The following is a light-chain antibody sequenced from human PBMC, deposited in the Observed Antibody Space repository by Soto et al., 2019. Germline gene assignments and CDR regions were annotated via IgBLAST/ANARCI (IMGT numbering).Light chain of an antibody. V-gene: IGKV3-20*01. CDR3: QQYGSSPQT. J-gene: IGKJ1*01. CDR1: QSVSSSY. Sequence: EIVLTQSPGTLSLYPGERATLSCRASQSVSSSYLAWYQQKPGQAPRLLIHGASSRATGIPDRFSGSGSGTDFTLTISRLEPEDFAVFYCQQYGSSPQTFGQGTKVEIK. CDR2: GAS.